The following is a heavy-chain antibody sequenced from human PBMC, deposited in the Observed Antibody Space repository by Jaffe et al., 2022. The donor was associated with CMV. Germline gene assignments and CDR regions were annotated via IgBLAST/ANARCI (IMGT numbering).Heavy chain of an antibody. CDR2: IFHSGTT. J-gene: IGHJ5*02. V-gene: IGHV4-59*08. D-gene: IGHD5-12*01. CDR3: ARGGYTGYGNWFDP. CDR1: GGPISGYY. Sequence: QVQLQESGPGLVKPSETLSLTCSVSGGPISGYYWSWIRQPPGKGLEWVGYIFHSGTTKYNPSLTSRVTMSVDKSKNQFSLKLSSVTAADTAVYYCARGGYTGYGNWFDPWGQGTLVTVSS.